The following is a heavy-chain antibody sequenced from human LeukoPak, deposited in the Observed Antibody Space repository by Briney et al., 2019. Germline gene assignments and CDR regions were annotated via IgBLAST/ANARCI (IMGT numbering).Heavy chain of an antibody. V-gene: IGHV3-64*01. Sequence: GGSLRLSCAASGFTFTRFAMYWVRQAPGKGLEFVSAISSNGDRTYYARSVKGRFTISRDNAKNSLSLQMNSLRAEDTAVYYCARGSEWSNGVSDYWGQGTLVTVSS. J-gene: IGHJ4*02. D-gene: IGHD3-3*01. CDR3: ARGSEWSNGVSDY. CDR1: GFTFTRFA. CDR2: ISSNGDRT.